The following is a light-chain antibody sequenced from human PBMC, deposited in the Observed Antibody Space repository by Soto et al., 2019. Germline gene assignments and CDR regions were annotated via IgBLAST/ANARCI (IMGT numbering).Light chain of an antibody. CDR3: CSYAGRGFYV. J-gene: IGLJ1*01. CDR2: EVR. Sequence: QSVLTQPASVSGSPGQSITISCTGTSSDVGSYNLVSWYQQHPGKAPKLMIYEVRLRPSGVPNRFSASKSGNTASLTISGLKAEHEAVYYSCSYAGRGFYVFGMGTKVTV. CDR1: SSDVGSYNL. V-gene: IGLV2-23*02.